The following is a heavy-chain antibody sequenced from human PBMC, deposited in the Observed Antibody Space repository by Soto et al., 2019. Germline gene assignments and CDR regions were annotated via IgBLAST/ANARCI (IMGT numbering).Heavy chain of an antibody. CDR3: AEVAGGLGYFDL. CDR1: GFTFSDYA. V-gene: IGHV3-23*01. J-gene: IGHJ2*01. CDR2: ISATGGNI. D-gene: IGHD3-16*01. Sequence: GASVKVSCVASGFTFSDYAMTWVRQAPGKGLEWVATISATGGNIEYTDSLKGRFTISRDNSKNTLYLQLNGLTSDDTAVHYCAEVAGGLGYFDLWGRGTLVTVSS.